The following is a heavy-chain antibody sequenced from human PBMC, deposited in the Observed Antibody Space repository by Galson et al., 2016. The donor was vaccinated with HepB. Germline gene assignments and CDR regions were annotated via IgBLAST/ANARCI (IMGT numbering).Heavy chain of an antibody. CDR2: IGIAGDT. J-gene: IGHJ4*02. CDR1: GFTFSTHD. V-gene: IGHV3-13*01. CDR3: AGGTYSDLDY. Sequence: SLRLSCAASGFTFSTHDMHWVRQAPGKGLEWVSHIGIAGDTYCLGSVKGRFTISREHAKNSWYLKMNGLRVEDTAVYYCAGGTYSDLDYWGQGTLVTVSS. D-gene: IGHD1-26*01.